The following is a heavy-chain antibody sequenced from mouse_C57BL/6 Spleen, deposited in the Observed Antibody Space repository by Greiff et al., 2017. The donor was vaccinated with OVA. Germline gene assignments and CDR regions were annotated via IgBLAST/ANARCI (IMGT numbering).Heavy chain of an antibody. Sequence: EVKLEESGGGLVQPGGSMKLSCVASGFTFSNYWMNWVRQSPEKGLEWVAQIRLKSDNYATHYAESVKGRFTISRDDSKSSVYLQMNNLRAEDTGIYYCILLNPHYFDYWGQGTTLTVSS. J-gene: IGHJ2*01. V-gene: IGHV6-3*01. CDR2: IRLKSDNYAT. D-gene: IGHD2-10*01. CDR3: ILLNPHYFDY. CDR1: GFTFSNYW.